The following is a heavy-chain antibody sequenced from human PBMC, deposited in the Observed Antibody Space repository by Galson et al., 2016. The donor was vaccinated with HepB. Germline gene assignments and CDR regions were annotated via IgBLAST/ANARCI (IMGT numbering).Heavy chain of an antibody. CDR2: INWDGLST. CDR3: ARVGDRDWYFDL. J-gene: IGHJ2*01. D-gene: IGHD3-16*01. V-gene: IGHV3-43*01. CDR1: GFTFDDYT. Sequence: SLRLSCAASGFTFDDYTMHWVRQAPGKGLEWISLINWDGLSTYYADSVKGRFTVSRDNSKNSLYLQMNSLRSEDTALYYCARVGDRDWYFDLWGRGTLVTVSS.